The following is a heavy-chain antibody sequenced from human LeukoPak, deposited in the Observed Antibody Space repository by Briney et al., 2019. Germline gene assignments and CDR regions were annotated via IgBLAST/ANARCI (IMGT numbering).Heavy chain of an antibody. J-gene: IGHJ4*02. CDR2: TYYGSTRYN. CDR1: GHTVSSNSAA. CDR3: ARERGYPERGYSYGADY. Sequence: SQSLSLTCAISGHTVSSNSAAWNWIRQSPSSGLEGLSRTYYGSTRYNDYAVSVKSRITLNPDTSKNQFSPQLDSVTPEDTAVYYWARERGYPERGYSYGADYWGQGTLVTVSS. D-gene: IGHD5-18*01. V-gene: IGHV6-1*01.